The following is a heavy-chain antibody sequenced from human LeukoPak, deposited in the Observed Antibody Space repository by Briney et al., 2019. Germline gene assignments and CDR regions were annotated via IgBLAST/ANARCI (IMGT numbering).Heavy chain of an antibody. V-gene: IGHV3-23*01. CDR1: GFTFSSYA. J-gene: IGHJ4*02. Sequence: GGSLRLSCAASGFTFSSYAMSWVRQAPGQGLEWVSAISDSGGNTYYADSVKGRFTISRDNSRNTLYLQMNSLRAEDTAVYYCAKQDIRSSAWYDWGQGTLVTVSS. CDR2: ISDSGGNT. D-gene: IGHD6-19*01. CDR3: AKQDIRSSAWYD.